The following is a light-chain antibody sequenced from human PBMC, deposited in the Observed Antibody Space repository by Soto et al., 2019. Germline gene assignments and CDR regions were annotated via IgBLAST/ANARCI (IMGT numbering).Light chain of an antibody. V-gene: IGKV3-20*01. CDR3: QQFGRSPWT. CDR2: SAS. CDR1: QGVSSSY. Sequence: DTVLTQSPGTLSLTSGERATLSCRASQGVSSSYLAWYQQKPGQAPRLLIYSASNRAAGVPDRFSGSGSGADFSLTISRLEPEDFAVYYCQQFGRSPWTFGQGTKVDIK. J-gene: IGKJ1*01.